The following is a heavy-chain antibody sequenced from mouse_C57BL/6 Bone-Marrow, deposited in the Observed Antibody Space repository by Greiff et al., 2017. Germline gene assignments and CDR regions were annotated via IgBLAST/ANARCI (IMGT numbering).Heavy chain of an antibody. CDR2: INPGSGGT. Sequence: VKLMESGAELVRPGTSVKVSCKASGYAFTNYLIEWVKQRPGQGLEWIGVINPGSGGTNYHEKFKGKATLTADKTSSTAYMQLSSLSYEVSAFYFCASIQCYEGFAYWGQGTLVTVSA. CDR3: ASIQCYEGFAY. D-gene: IGHD2-12*01. V-gene: IGHV1-54*01. CDR1: GYAFTNYL. J-gene: IGHJ3*01.